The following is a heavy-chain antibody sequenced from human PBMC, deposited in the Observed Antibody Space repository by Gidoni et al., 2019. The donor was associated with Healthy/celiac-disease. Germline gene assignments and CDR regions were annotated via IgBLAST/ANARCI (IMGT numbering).Heavy chain of an antibody. CDR2: ISWNSGSI. CDR3: AKDLYGYSYPNYYYYGMDV. V-gene: IGHV3-9*01. Sequence: EVQLVESGGGLVQPGRSLRLSCAASGFTFDDYAMHWVRQAPGKGLEWVSGISWNSGSIGYADSVKGRFTISRDNAKNSLYLQMNSLRAEDTALYYCAKDLYGYSYPNYYYYGMDVWGQGTTVTVSS. D-gene: IGHD5-18*01. J-gene: IGHJ6*02. CDR1: GFTFDDYA.